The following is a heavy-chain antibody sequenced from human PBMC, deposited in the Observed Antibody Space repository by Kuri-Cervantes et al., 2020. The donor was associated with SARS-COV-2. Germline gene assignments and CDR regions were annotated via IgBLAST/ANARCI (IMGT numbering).Heavy chain of an antibody. CDR3: ARDRPYCSGGSCFYAFDI. D-gene: IGHD2-15*01. Sequence: GSLRLSCAVSGYSMRSGYYWGWIRQPPGKGLEWIGNIYHSGSTYCNPSLKSRVTISVDTSKNQFSLKLSSVTAADTAVYYCARDRPYCSGGSCFYAFDIWGRGTMVTVSS. CDR2: IYHSGST. V-gene: IGHV4-38-2*02. CDR1: GYSMRSGYY. J-gene: IGHJ3*02.